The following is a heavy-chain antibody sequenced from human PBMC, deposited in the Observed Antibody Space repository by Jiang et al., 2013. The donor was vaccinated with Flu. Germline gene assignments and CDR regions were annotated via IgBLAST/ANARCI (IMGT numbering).Heavy chain of an antibody. J-gene: IGHJ4*02. CDR3: ARDRASSGWYDY. CDR2: INAGNGNT. CDR1: GYTFTSYA. D-gene: IGHD6-19*01. Sequence: GAEVKKPGASVKVSCKASGYTFTSYAMHWVRQAPGQRLEWMGWINAGNGNTKYSQKFQGRVTITRDTSASTAYMELSSLRSEDTAVYYCARDRASSGWYDYWGQGTLVTVSS. V-gene: IGHV1-3*01.